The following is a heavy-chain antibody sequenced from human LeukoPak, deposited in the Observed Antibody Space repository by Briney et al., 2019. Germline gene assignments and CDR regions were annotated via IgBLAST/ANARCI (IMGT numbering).Heavy chain of an antibody. J-gene: IGHJ5*02. Sequence: ASVKVSCKASGYTFTSYGISWVRQAPGQGLEWMGWISAYNGNTNYAQKLQGRVTMTTDTSTSTAYMELRSLRSDDTAVYYCARARDILTGYYNWFDPWGQGTLATVSS. CDR1: GYTFTSYG. CDR2: ISAYNGNT. V-gene: IGHV1-18*01. D-gene: IGHD3-9*01. CDR3: ARARDILTGYYNWFDP.